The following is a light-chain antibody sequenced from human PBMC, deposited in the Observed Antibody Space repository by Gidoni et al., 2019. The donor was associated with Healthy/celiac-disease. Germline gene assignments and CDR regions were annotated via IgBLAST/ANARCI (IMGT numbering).Light chain of an antibody. CDR2: DAS. V-gene: IGKV1-33*01. J-gene: IGKJ3*01. CDR1: QDISNY. Sequence: DIQMTQSPSSLSASVGDRVTITCQASQDISNYLNWYQQKPGKTPKLLIYDASNLETGVPSRFSGSGPGTDFTFTISSLQPEDIATYYCQQYDNAFTFGPXTKVDIK. CDR3: QQYDNAFT.